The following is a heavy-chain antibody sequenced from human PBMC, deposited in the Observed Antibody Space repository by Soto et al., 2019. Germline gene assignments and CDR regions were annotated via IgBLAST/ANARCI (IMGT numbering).Heavy chain of an antibody. D-gene: IGHD2-21*02. CDR1: GGSVSSGSYY. CDR3: ARPFNGGNSVTDAFDI. Sequence: PSETLSLTCTVSGGSVSSGSYYWSWIRQPPGKGLEWIGYIYYSGSTNYNPSLKSRVTISVDTSKNQFSLKLSSVTAADTAVYYCARPFNGGNSVTDAFDIWGQGTTVTVSS. CDR2: IYYSGST. V-gene: IGHV4-61*01. J-gene: IGHJ3*02.